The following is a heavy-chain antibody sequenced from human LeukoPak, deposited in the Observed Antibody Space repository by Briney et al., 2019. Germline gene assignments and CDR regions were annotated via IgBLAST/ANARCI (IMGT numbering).Heavy chain of an antibody. CDR3: ARDSSKDYYYYMDV. J-gene: IGHJ6*03. CDR1: GFTFSSYW. V-gene: IGHV3-7*01. CDR2: IKQDGSEK. Sequence: PGGSLRLSCAASGFTFSSYWMSWVRQAPGKGLEWVANIKQDGSEKYYVDSVKGRFTISRDNAKNSLYLQMNSLRAEDTAVYYCARDSSKDYYYYMDVWGKGTTVTVSS.